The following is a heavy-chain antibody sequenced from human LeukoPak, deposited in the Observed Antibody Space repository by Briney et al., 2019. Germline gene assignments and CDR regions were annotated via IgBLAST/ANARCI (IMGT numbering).Heavy chain of an antibody. CDR1: VYTFISYD. D-gene: IGHD6-6*01. CDR3: ARGFYSSSSDYHFDY. Sequence: ASVKVSCKPSVYTFISYDINWVRQATGQGLEWMGWMNPNSANTGYAQKFQGRVTMTRNTSISTAYMELSSLRSEDTAVYYCARGFYSSSSDYHFDYWGQGTLVTVSS. CDR2: MNPNSANT. V-gene: IGHV1-8*01. J-gene: IGHJ4*02.